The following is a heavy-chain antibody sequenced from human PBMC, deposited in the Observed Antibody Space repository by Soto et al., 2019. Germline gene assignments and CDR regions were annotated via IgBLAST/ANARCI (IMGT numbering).Heavy chain of an antibody. CDR1: GGTFTNYA. CDR3: ARERSVGYCITTTCPKPFYYYAMDV. D-gene: IGHD2-2*01. Sequence: SVKVSGKASGGTFTNYAFSWVRQAPGQGLEWMGGIIPVFGTPDYAQKFQGRVTITADESTRTASMELSSLRSDDTAVYYCARERSVGYCITTTCPKPFYYYAMDVWGQGTTVTVSS. J-gene: IGHJ6*02. V-gene: IGHV1-69*13. CDR2: IIPVFGTP.